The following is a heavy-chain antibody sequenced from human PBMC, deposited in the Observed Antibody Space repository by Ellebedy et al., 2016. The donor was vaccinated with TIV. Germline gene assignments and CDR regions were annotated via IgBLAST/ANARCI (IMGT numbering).Heavy chain of an antibody. CDR2: INQVGNEK. D-gene: IGHD2-21*01. V-gene: IGHV3-7*03. CDR3: VSAARGSNCCEAY. Sequence: GESLKISCGASGFTFSSFWMGWVRRAPGKGLERVATINQVGNEKYYVDSVKGRFTISRDNAKTSLYLQMNSLRAEDTAVYSCVSAARGSNCCEAYWGQGTLVTVSS. J-gene: IGHJ4*02. CDR1: GFTFSSFW.